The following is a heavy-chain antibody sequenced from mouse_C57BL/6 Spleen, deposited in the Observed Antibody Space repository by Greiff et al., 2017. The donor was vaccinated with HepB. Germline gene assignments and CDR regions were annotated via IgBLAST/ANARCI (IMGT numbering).Heavy chain of an antibody. V-gene: IGHV1-26*01. CDR3: ALYDYDGSD. Sequence: EVQLQQSGPELVKPGASVKISCKASGYTFTDYYMNWVKQSHGKSLEWIGDINPNNGGTSYNQKFKGKATLTVDKSSSTAYMELRSLTSEDSAVYYCALYDYDGSDWGQGTLVTVSA. CDR1: GYTFTDYY. D-gene: IGHD2-4*01. J-gene: IGHJ3*01. CDR2: INPNNGGT.